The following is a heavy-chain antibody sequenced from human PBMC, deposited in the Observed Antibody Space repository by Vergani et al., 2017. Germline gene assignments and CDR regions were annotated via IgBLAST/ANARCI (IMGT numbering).Heavy chain of an antibody. D-gene: IGHD6-19*01. J-gene: IGHJ4*02. CDR2: ISGSGGST. CDR3: AKGIAVAGDPFDY. Sequence: EVQLVESGGGLVQPGRSLRLSCEASGFSFPGYAMSWVRQAPGKGLEWVSAISGSGGSTYYADSVKGRFTISRDNSKNTLYLQMNSLRAEDTAVYYCAKGIAVAGDPFDYWGQGTLVTVSS. CDR1: GFSFPGYA. V-gene: IGHV3-23*04.